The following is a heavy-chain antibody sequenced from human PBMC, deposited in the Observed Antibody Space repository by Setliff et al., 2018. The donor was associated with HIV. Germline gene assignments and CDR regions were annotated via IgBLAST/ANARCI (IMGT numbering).Heavy chain of an antibody. D-gene: IGHD6-19*01. CDR2: FDPEDGET. J-gene: IGHJ3*02. CDR1: GYTLTELS. CDR3: ATAVGVRYSSYAFDI. V-gene: IGHV1-24*01. Sequence: RAAVKVSCKVSGYTLTELSMHWVRQAPGKGLEWMGGFDPEDGETIYAQKFQGRVTMTEDTSTDTAYMELSSLRSEDTAVYYCATAVGVRYSSYAFDIWGQGTMVTVSS.